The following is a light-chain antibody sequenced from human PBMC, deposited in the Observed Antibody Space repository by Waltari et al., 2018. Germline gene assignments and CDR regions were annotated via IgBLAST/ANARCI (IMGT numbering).Light chain of an antibody. Sequence: EIVLTQSPGTAPLSPGERVTLSCRASQSVGSSSLAWYQQKPGQAPRLVIYRASTRATGIPDRFSGSGSGTDFSLTISRLEPEDFAVYYCQQHGTLPATFGQGTKVEIK. CDR2: RAS. V-gene: IGKV3-20*01. CDR1: QSVGSSS. J-gene: IGKJ1*01. CDR3: QQHGTLPAT.